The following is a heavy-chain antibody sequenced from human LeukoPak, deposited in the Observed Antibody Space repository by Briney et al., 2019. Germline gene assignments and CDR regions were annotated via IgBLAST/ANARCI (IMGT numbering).Heavy chain of an antibody. CDR2: ISAYNGNT. Sequence: ASVKVSCKASGYTFTSYGISWVRQAPGQGLEWMGWISAYNGNTNYAQKFQGRVTMTRDTSISTAYMELSRLRSDDTAVYYCAREGIVGATCFDYWGQGTLVTVSS. V-gene: IGHV1-18*01. CDR1: GYTFTSYG. D-gene: IGHD1-26*01. CDR3: AREGIVGATCFDY. J-gene: IGHJ4*02.